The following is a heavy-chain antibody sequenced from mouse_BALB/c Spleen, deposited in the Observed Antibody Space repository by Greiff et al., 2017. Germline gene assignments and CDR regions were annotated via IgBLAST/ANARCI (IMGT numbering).Heavy chain of an antibody. CDR3: TIYYGSSYGAMDY. D-gene: IGHD1-1*01. J-gene: IGHJ4*01. CDR2: IYPGNSDT. Sequence: EVKLVESGTVLARPGASVKMSCKASGYSFTSYWMHWVKQRPGQGLEWIGAIYPGNSDTSYNQKFKGKAKLTAVTSASTAYMELSSLTNEDSAVYYCTIYYGSSYGAMDYWGQGTSVTVSS. CDR1: GYSFTSYW. V-gene: IGHV1-5*01.